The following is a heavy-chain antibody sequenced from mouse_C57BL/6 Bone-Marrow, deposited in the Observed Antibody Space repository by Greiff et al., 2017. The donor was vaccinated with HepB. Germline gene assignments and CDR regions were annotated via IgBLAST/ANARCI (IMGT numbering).Heavy chain of an antibody. CDR1: GYTFTSYG. D-gene: IGHD1-1*01. CDR2: IYPRSGNT. J-gene: IGHJ1*03. V-gene: IGHV1-81*01. CDR3: AVLLLRRGYFDV. Sequence: QVQLQQSGAELARPGASLKLSCKASGYTFTSYGISWVKQRTGQGLEWIGEIYPRSGNTYYNEKFKGKATLTADKSSSTAYMELRSLTSEDSAVYFCAVLLLRRGYFDVWGTGTTVTVSS.